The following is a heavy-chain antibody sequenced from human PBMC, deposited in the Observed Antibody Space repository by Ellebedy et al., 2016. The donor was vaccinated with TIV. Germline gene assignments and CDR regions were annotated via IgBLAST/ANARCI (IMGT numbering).Heavy chain of an antibody. J-gene: IGHJ5*02. V-gene: IGHV4-34*01. CDR2: INHSGST. D-gene: IGHD1-26*01. CDR3: ARGILGATKTWFNP. Sequence: SETLSLXXAVYGGSFSGYYWSWIRQPPGKGLEWIGEINHSGSTNYNPSLKSRVTISVDTSKNQFSLKLSSVTAADTAVYYCARGILGATKTWFNPWGQGTLVTVSS. CDR1: GGSFSGYY.